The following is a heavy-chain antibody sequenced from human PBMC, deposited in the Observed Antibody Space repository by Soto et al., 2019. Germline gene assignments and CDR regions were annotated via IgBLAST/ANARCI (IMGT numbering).Heavy chain of an antibody. D-gene: IGHD3-22*01. CDR1: GFTFSDYY. V-gene: IGHV3-20*04. Sequence: PGGSLRLSCAASGFTFSDYYMSWVRQAPGKGLEWVSGINWNGISTSYRDSVKGRFIISRDDAQNSLYLQMNSLRAEDTALYYCARDGFQYDDGGYYEFDYWGQGTMVTVSS. CDR3: ARDGFQYDDGGYYEFDY. J-gene: IGHJ4*02. CDR2: INWNGIST.